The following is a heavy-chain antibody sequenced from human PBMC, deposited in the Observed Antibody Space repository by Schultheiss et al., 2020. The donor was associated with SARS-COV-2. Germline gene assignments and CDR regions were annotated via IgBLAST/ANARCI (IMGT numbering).Heavy chain of an antibody. CDR1: GGSINEKY. CDR2: IYYSGST. Sequence: SETLSLTCTVSGGSINEKYCGWIRQPPGQGLEWIGYIYYSGSTYYNPSLKSRVTISVDTSKNQFSLKLSSVTAADTAVYYCARDLRPLRFHTGGYFDYWGQGTLVTVSS. J-gene: IGHJ4*02. CDR3: ARDLRPLRFHTGGYFDY. V-gene: IGHV4-30-4*08. D-gene: IGHD3-3*01.